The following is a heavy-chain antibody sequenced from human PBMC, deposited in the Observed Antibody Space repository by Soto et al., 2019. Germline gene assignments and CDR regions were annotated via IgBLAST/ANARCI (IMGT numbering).Heavy chain of an antibody. CDR2: INPNSGGT. CDR1: GYTFTGYW. Sequence: ASVKVSCKASGYTFTGYWMHWVRQAPGEGLEWMGWINPNSGGTKYAQKFQGRVTMTRDTSISTAYVELSRLRSDDTAVYYCARDHGYCINTTCNFFHSWGQGTLGTVS. CDR3: ARDHGYCINTTCNFFHS. D-gene: IGHD2-2*03. J-gene: IGHJ4*02. V-gene: IGHV1-2*02.